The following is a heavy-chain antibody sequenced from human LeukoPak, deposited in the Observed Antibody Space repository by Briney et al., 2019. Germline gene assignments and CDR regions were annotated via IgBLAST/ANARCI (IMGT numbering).Heavy chain of an antibody. D-gene: IGHD6-13*01. CDR1: GFTFSGSA. Sequence: GGSLRLSCAASGFTFSGSAMHWVRQASGKGLEWVGRIRSKANSYATEYAASVKGRFTISRDDSKNTAYLQMNSLKTEDTAVYYCKSAGRDFDYWGQGTLVTVSS. CDR3: KSAGRDFDY. CDR2: IRSKANSYAT. J-gene: IGHJ4*02. V-gene: IGHV3-73*01.